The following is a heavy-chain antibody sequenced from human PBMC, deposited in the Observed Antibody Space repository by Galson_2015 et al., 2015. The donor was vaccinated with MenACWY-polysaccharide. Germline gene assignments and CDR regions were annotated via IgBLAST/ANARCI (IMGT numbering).Heavy chain of an antibody. CDR3: ARDYCGRTTCSGMDV. CDR1: GFTFSSYA. D-gene: IGHD2-21*01. CDR2: ISYDATNN. J-gene: IGHJ6*02. V-gene: IGHV3-30-3*01. Sequence: SLRLSCAASGFTFSSYAIHWVRQAPGKGLEWVAVISYDATNNYYRDSVKGRVTLSRNNSKNTVFLEMNSLRAEDSGVYYCARDYCGRTTCSGMDVWGQGTTVTVSS.